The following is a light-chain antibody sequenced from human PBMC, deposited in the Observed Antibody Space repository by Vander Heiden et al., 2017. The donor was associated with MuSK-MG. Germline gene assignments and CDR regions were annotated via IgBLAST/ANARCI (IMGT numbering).Light chain of an antibody. J-gene: IGKJ4*01. V-gene: IGKV1-33*01. CDR2: DVS. Sequence: DIQVTQSPSSLSASVGDRVTITCRASQDITKYLNWYQQRPGKAPNLLIYDVSKLETGVPSRFSASGSGTNFTLTISSLQPTDIGTYYCQQYQNVPRTFGGGTKVDIK. CDR3: QQYQNVPRT. CDR1: QDITKY.